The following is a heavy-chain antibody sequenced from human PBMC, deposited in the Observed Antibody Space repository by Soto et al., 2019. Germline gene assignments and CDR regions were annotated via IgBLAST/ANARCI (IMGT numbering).Heavy chain of an antibody. Sequence: SQTPSLTCAISGDSVSSNSAAWNWIRQSPSRGLEWLGRTYYRSKWYNDYAVSVKSRITINPDTSKNQFSLQLNSVTPEDTAVYYCATGYSSSWYNWFDPWGQGTLVTVSS. D-gene: IGHD6-13*01. J-gene: IGHJ5*02. V-gene: IGHV6-1*01. CDR3: ATGYSSSWYNWFDP. CDR2: TYYRSKWYN. CDR1: GDSVSSNSAA.